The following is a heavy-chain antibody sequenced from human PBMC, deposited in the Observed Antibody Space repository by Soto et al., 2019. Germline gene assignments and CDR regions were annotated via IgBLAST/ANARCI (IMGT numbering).Heavy chain of an antibody. CDR1: GFTFSSYV. V-gene: IGHV3-23*01. J-gene: IGHJ5*02. D-gene: IGHD2-15*01. Sequence: EVQLLESGVALVQPGGSLRLSCTASGFTFSSYVMSWVRQAPGKGLEWVSSISASGGGTYYADSVRGRFTISRDNSKDTLYFQMNSLRDEETAVYYCAKDSAVVVGAGDWFDPWGQGTLVTVYS. CDR2: ISASGGGT. CDR3: AKDSAVVVGAGDWFDP.